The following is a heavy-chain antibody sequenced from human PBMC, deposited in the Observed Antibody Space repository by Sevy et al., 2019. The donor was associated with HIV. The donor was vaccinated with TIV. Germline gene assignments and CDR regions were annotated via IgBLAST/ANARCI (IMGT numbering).Heavy chain of an antibody. Sequence: GGSLILSCGGSGFNISSASMNWVRQAPGKGLEWVGRIKGKTDGETTDYAAPVKGRFIISRDDSGKTVYVQLNSVKTEDTAMYFCTTRPYGSIIDYWGQGTLVTVSS. CDR1: GFNISSAS. CDR3: TTRPYGSIIDY. J-gene: IGHJ4*02. V-gene: IGHV3-15*07. CDR2: IKGKTDGETT. D-gene: IGHD3-10*01.